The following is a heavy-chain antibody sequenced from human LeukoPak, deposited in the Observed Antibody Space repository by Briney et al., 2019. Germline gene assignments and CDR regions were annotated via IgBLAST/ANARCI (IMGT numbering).Heavy chain of an antibody. CDR2: ISAYNGNT. Sequence: ASVKVSCKASGYTFTSYGISWVRQAPGQGLEWMGWISAYNGNTNYAQKLQGRVTMTTDTATSTAYMELRSLRSDDTAVYYCARGGGDGWYYYYYYMDVWGKGTTVTISS. V-gene: IGHV1-18*01. CDR3: ARGGGDGWYYYYYYMDV. J-gene: IGHJ6*03. D-gene: IGHD5-24*01. CDR1: GYTFTSYG.